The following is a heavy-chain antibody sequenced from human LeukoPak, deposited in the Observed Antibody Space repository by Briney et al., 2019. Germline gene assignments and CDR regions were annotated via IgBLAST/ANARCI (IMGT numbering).Heavy chain of an antibody. V-gene: IGHV3-23*01. CDR2: ISGSGGST. CDR3: AKRTTPNSGSYYNWFDP. J-gene: IGHJ5*02. D-gene: IGHD1-26*01. CDR1: GFTFSSYA. Sequence: GASLRLSCAASGFTFSSYAMSWVRQAPGKGLEWVSAISGSGGSTYYADSVKGRFTISRDNSKNTLYLQMNSLRAEDTAVYYCAKRTTPNSGSYYNWFDPWGQGTLVTVSS.